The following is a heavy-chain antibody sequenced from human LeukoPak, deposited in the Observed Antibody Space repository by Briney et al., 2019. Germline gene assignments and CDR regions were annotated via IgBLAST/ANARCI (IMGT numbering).Heavy chain of an antibody. CDR3: ARGRGDSGWWIPYFFDY. CDR2: INEDGSKK. CDR1: GFTFSYFW. V-gene: IGHV3-7*01. D-gene: IGHD6-19*01. Sequence: PGGSLRLSCAASGFTFSYFWMTCVRQAPGKGLECVANINEDGSKKYYVDSVKGRFTISRDNAKNSLYLQMNSLRVEDTAVYYCARGRGDSGWWIPYFFDYWGQGNLITVSS. J-gene: IGHJ4*02.